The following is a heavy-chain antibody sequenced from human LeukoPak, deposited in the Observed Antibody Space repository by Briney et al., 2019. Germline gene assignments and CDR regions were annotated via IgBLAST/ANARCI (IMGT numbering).Heavy chain of an antibody. V-gene: IGHV3-23*01. CDR2: ISGSGGST. Sequence: TGGSLRLSCAASGFTFSSYAMSWVRQAPGKGLEWVSAISGSGGSTYYADSVKGRFTISRDNSKNTLYLQMNSLRAEDTAVYYCAKGDSWGIVVGYYFDYWGQGTLVTVSS. D-gene: IGHD3-22*01. CDR1: GFTFSSYA. J-gene: IGHJ4*02. CDR3: AKGDSWGIVVGYYFDY.